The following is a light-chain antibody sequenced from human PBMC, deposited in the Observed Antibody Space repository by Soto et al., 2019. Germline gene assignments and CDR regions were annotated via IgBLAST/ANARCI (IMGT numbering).Light chain of an antibody. V-gene: IGKV3-15*01. CDR1: QNINTN. CDR2: GAS. CDR3: QQYNNWPPYT. J-gene: IGKJ2*01. Sequence: EIVMTQSPATLSVSPGERVTLSCRASQNINTNLAWYQQKPGQPPRLLIYGASTRVTGIPARCTGSGSGTEFTLTISSLQSEDFAMYYCQQYNNWPPYTFGQGTNLDIK.